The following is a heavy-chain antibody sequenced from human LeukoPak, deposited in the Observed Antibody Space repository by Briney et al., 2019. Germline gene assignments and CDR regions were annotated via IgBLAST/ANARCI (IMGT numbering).Heavy chain of an antibody. CDR2: IYHSGST. V-gene: IGHV4-30-2*01. CDR1: GGPISSGGYY. CDR3: ARDRIIVGATTTTVDAFDI. Sequence: SQTLSLTCTVSGGPISSGGYYWSWIRQPPGKGLEWIGYIYHSGSTYYNPSLKSRVTITVDRSKNQFSLKLSSVTAADTAVYYCARDRIIVGATTTTVDAFDIWGQGTMVTVSS. J-gene: IGHJ3*02. D-gene: IGHD1-26*01.